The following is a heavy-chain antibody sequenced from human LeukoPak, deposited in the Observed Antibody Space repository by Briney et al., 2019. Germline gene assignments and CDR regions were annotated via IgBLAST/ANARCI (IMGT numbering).Heavy chain of an antibody. D-gene: IGHD5-24*01. CDR1: GFTFSDYY. J-gene: IGHJ4*02. CDR3: AKDLGRDFHEGFDY. CDR2: ISSSGSTI. V-gene: IGHV3-11*01. Sequence: PGGSLRLSCAASGFTFSDYYMSWIRQAPGKGLEWVSYISSSGSTIYYADSVKGRFTISRDNSKNTLYLQMNSLRAEDTAVYYCAKDLGRDFHEGFDYWGQGTLVTVSS.